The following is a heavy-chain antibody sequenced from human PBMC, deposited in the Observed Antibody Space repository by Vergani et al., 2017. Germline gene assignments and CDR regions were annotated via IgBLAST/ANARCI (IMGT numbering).Heavy chain of an antibody. CDR2: IGTAGDT. V-gene: IGHV3-13*01. D-gene: IGHD6-13*01. CDR3: VRGPAAAEYFDL. Sequence: EVQLVESGGGLVQPGGSLRLSCAASGFPFSSCDMHWVRQATGKGLEWVSAIGTAGDTYYPGSVQGRFTISRENAKNSFYLQMNSLRAGDTAMYYCVRGPAAAEYFDLWGRGTLVTVSS. J-gene: IGHJ2*01. CDR1: GFPFSSCD.